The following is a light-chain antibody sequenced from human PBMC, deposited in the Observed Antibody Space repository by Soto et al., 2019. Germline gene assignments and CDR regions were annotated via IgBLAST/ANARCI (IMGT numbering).Light chain of an antibody. CDR2: GNT. Sequence: QSVLTQPPSVSGAPGQRVTISCTGSSSNIGAGYDVHWYQQLPGTAPKLLIYGNTNRPSGVPDRFSGSKSGTSASLAITGLQAEDEADYYCQSYDRXLSGSRVFGTGTKLTVL. CDR1: SSNIGAGYD. J-gene: IGLJ1*01. V-gene: IGLV1-40*01. CDR3: QSYDRXLSGSRV.